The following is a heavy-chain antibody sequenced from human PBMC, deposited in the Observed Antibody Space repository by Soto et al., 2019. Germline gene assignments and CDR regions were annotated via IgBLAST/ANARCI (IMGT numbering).Heavy chain of an antibody. CDR2: IWYDGSNK. Sequence: GGSLRLSCAASGFTFSSYGMHWVRQAPGKGLEWVAVIWYDGSNKYYADSVKGRFPISRDNSKNTLYLQMNSLRAEDTAVYYCARGLTGGSSSWYFYWGQGTLVSVSS. J-gene: IGHJ4*02. CDR3: ARGLTGGSSSWYFY. V-gene: IGHV3-33*01. D-gene: IGHD6-13*01. CDR1: GFTFSSYG.